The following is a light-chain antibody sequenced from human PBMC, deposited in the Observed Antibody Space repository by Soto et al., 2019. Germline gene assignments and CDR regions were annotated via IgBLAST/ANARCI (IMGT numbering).Light chain of an antibody. J-gene: IGLJ1*01. CDR3: QSYESSLSALYV. CDR2: GNS. CDR1: SSNIGAGYD. V-gene: IGLV1-40*01. Sequence: QAVLTQPPSVSGAPGQRVTISCTGSSSNIGAGYDVHWYQQLPGTAPKLLIYGNSNRPSGVPDRFSGSKSGTSASLAITGLQAEDEADYYCQSYESSLSALYVLGTGTKVTVL.